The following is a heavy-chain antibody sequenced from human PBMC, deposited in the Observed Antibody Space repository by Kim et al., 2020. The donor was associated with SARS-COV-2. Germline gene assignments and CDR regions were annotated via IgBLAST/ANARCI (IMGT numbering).Heavy chain of an antibody. CDR3: ARELIAVAGPPSEH. D-gene: IGHD6-19*01. V-gene: IGHV1-2*02. J-gene: IGHJ1*01. Sequence: ASVKVSCKASGYTFTGYYMHWVRQAPGQGLEWMGWINPNSGGTNYAQKFQGRVTMTRDTSISTAYMELSRLRSDDTAVYYCARELIAVAGPPSEHWGQGTLVTVSS. CDR1: GYTFTGYY. CDR2: INPNSGGT.